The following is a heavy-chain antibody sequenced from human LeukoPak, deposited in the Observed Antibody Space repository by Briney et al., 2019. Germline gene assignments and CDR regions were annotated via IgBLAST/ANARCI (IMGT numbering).Heavy chain of an antibody. D-gene: IGHD4-17*01. J-gene: IGHJ4*02. V-gene: IGHV3-66*01. CDR1: GLTVSSNY. CDR3: ASKLTTDY. Sequence: TGGSLRLSCVVSGLTVSSNYMSWVRQAPGKGLEWVSVIYSGGTTNYADSVKGRFIVYRDNSKNTLYLQMNSLRAEDTAVYYCASKLTTDYWGQGTLVTVSS. CDR2: IYSGGTT.